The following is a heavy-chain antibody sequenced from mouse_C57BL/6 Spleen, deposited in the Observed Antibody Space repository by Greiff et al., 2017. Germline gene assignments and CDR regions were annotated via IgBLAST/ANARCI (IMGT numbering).Heavy chain of an antibody. D-gene: IGHD2-1*01. CDR1: GFNIKDDY. CDR3: TTGGNYVLGY. J-gene: IGHJ2*01. Sequence: EVKLMESGAELVRPGASVKLSCTASGFNIKDDYMHWVKQRPEQGLEWIGWIDPENGDTEYASKFQGKAPITADTSSNTAYLQLSSLTSEDTAVYYCTTGGNYVLGYWGQGTTLTVSS. CDR2: IDPENGDT. V-gene: IGHV14-4*01.